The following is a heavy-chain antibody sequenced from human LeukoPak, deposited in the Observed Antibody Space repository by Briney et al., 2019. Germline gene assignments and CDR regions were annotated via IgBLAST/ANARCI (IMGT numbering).Heavy chain of an antibody. J-gene: IGHJ5*02. CDR3: ARAVPAAGKRAIRRGNWFDP. Sequence: ASVKVSCKASGYTFTGYYMHWVRQAPGQGLEWMGWINPNSGGTNYAQKFQGRVTMTRNTSISTAYMELSSLRSEDTAVYYCARAVPAAGKRAIRRGNWFDPWGQGTLVTVSS. CDR1: GYTFTGYY. V-gene: IGHV1-2*02. D-gene: IGHD6-13*01. CDR2: INPNSGGT.